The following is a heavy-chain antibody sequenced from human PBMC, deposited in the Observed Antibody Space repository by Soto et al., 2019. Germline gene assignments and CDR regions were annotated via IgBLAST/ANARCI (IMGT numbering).Heavy chain of an antibody. D-gene: IGHD3-22*01. CDR2: ISYDGSNK. CDR3: AKTPPRYDSSGYLLDY. V-gene: IGHV3-30*18. J-gene: IGHJ4*02. CDR1: GFTFSSYG. Sequence: GSLRLSCAASGFTFSSYGMHWVRQAPGKGLEWVAVISYDGSNKYYADSVKGRFTISRDNSKNTLYLQMNSLRAEDTAVYYCAKTPPRYDSSGYLLDYWGQGTLVTVSS.